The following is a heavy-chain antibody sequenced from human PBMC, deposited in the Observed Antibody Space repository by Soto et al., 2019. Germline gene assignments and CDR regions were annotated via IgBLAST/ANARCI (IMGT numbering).Heavy chain of an antibody. J-gene: IGHJ4*02. Sequence: GASVKVSCKASGYAFTGYYLHWARQAPGQGLEWMGWINPNSGGTNYAQKFQGRVTMTRDTSISTAYMELSRLRSDDTAVYYCARGLEDGSGLDYWGQGTLVTVSS. V-gene: IGHV1-2*02. CDR3: ARGLEDGSGLDY. CDR1: GYAFTGYY. CDR2: INPNSGGT. D-gene: IGHD3-10*01.